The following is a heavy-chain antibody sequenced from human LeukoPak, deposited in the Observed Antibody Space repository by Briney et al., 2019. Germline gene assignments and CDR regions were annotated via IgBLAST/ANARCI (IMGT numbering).Heavy chain of an antibody. CDR1: GGSISRYY. Sequence: KASETLSLTCTVSGGSISRYYWNWIRQPAGKGLEWIGRIYTDDDTNYNPSLKSRVTMSVDTSKNQFSLMVNSVTAADTAVYYCARDSDFWSGSPGFDPWGQGILATVSS. V-gene: IGHV4-4*07. CDR3: ARDSDFWSGSPGFDP. D-gene: IGHD3-3*01. J-gene: IGHJ5*02. CDR2: IYTDDDT.